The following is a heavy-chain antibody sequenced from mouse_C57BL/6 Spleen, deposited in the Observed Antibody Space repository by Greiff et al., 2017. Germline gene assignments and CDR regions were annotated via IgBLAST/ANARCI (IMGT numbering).Heavy chain of an antibody. CDR3: AKRSSYWYFDV. D-gene: IGHD1-1*01. CDR2: IDPSDSYT. CDR1: GYTFTSYW. J-gene: IGHJ1*03. Sequence: QVQLQQPGAELVKPGASVKLSCKASGYTFTSYWMQWVKQRPGQGLEWIGEIDPSDSYTNYNQKFKGKAPLTVDTSSSTAYMTLSSLTSEDSAVYYCAKRSSYWYFDVWGTGTTVTVSS. V-gene: IGHV1-50*01.